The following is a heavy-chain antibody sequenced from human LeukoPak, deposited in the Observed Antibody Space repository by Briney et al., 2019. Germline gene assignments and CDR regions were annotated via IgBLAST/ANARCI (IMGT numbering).Heavy chain of an antibody. CDR1: GFTFSSFW. CDR2: INTDGSST. V-gene: IGHV3-74*01. D-gene: IGHD6-19*01. Sequence: QSGGSLRLSCAASGFTFSSFWMHWVRQAPGKGLVWVSFINTDGSSTTYADSVKGRFTISRDNAKNTLYLQMNSLRDEDTAVYYCAWFSGSGWGQGTLVTVSS. CDR3: AWFSGSG. J-gene: IGHJ4*02.